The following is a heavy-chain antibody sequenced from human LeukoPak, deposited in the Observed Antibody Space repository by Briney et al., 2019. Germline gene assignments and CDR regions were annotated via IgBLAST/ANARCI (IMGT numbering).Heavy chain of an antibody. V-gene: IGHV1-2*02. CDR1: GYTFTGYY. CDR3: ARGDSSGWYFYYYGMDV. D-gene: IGHD6-19*01. CDR2: INPNSGGT. J-gene: IGHJ6*02. Sequence: ASVKVSCKASGYTFTGYYMHWVRQAPGQGLEWMGWINPNSGGTNCAQKFQGRVTMTRDTSISTAYMELSRLRSDDTAVYYCARGDSSGWYFYYYGMDVWGQGTTVTVSS.